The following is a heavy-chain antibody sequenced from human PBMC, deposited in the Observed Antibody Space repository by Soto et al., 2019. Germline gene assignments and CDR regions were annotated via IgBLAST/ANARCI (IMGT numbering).Heavy chain of an antibody. CDR1: GYTFTSYD. D-gene: IGHD3-3*01. CDR2: MNPNSGNT. Sequence: ASVKVSCKASGYTFTSYDINWVRQATGQGLEWMGWMNPNSGNTGYAQKFQGRVTMTRNTSISTAYMELRSLRSDDTAVYYCARVRNYDFWSGYYTGDYWGQGTLVTVS. CDR3: ARVRNYDFWSGYYTGDY. J-gene: IGHJ4*02. V-gene: IGHV1-8*01.